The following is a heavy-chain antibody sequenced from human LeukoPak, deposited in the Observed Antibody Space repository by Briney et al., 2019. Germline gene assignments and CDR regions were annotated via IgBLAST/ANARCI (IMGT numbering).Heavy chain of an antibody. V-gene: IGHV3-30*02. J-gene: IGHJ4*02. CDR2: IRYDGSNK. CDR1: GFTFSSYG. Sequence: GGSLRLSCAASGFTFSSYGMHWVRQAPGKGLEWVTFIRYDGSNKYYADTVKGRFTITRDNSKNTLYLQMNSLRAEDTAVYYCAKQIVVVPADVDYWGQGTLVTVSS. D-gene: IGHD2-2*01. CDR3: AKQIVVVPADVDY.